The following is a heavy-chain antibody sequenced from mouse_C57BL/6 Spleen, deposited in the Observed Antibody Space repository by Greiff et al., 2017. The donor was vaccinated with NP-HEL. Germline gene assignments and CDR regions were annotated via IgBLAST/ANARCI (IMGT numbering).Heavy chain of an antibody. V-gene: IGHV1-54*01. CDR3: ARSDYRDYYAMDY. CDR1: GYAFTNYL. J-gene: IGHJ4*01. Sequence: QVQLQQSGAELVRPGTSVKVSCKASGYAFTNYLIEWVKQRPGQGLEWIGVINPGSGGTNYNEKFKGKATLTADKSSSTAYMQLSSLTSEDSAVYFCARSDYRDYYAMDYWGQGTSVTVSS. CDR2: INPGSGGT. D-gene: IGHD5-5*01.